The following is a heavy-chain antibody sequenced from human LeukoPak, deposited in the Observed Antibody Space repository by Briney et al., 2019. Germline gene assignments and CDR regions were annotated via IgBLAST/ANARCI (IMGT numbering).Heavy chain of an antibody. CDR2: ITGGGGST. CDR1: GFTFSSSA. Sequence: PGGSLRLSCAASGFTFSSSAMSWVRQAPVKGLEWVSAITGGGGSTYYADSVKGRFTISRDNSKNTLYLQMNSLRADDTAVYYCAKDARPSYWGQGTLVTVSS. V-gene: IGHV3-23*01. J-gene: IGHJ4*02. CDR3: AKDARPSY.